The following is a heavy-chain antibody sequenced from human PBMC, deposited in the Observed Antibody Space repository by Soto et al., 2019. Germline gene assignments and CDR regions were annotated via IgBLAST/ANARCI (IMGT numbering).Heavy chain of an antibody. D-gene: IGHD3-22*01. CDR3: ARLEVGSYYYGMDV. V-gene: IGHV1-2*04. Sequence: GASVKVSCKASGYTFTDYYMHWVRQAPGQGLEWMGWINPNSGGTNYAQKFQGWVTMTRDTSISTAYMELSRLRPDDTAVYYCARLEVGSYYYGMDVWGQGTTVTVSS. J-gene: IGHJ6*02. CDR2: INPNSGGT. CDR1: GYTFTDYY.